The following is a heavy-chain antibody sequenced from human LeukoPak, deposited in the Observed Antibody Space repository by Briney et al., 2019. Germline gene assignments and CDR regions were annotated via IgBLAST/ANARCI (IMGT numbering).Heavy chain of an antibody. CDR2: ISGSGGST. CDR1: GFTFSSYA. CDR3: ARDIGSIFGVVINPAFDY. J-gene: IGHJ4*02. V-gene: IGHV3-23*01. Sequence: GGSLRLSCAASGFTFSSYAMSWVRQAPGKGVEWVSAISGSGGSTYYADPVKGRFTISRDNAKNSLYLQMNSLRAEDTAVYYCARDIGSIFGVVINPAFDYWGQGTLVTVSS. D-gene: IGHD3-3*01.